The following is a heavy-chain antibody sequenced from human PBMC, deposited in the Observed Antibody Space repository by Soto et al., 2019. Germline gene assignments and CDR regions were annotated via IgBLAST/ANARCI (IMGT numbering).Heavy chain of an antibody. CDR2: IKEDVSEK. V-gene: IGHV3-7*01. CDR1: GFTFSNYW. D-gene: IGHD1-1*01. J-gene: IGHJ6*02. Sequence: EVQLVESGGGLVQPGGSLRLSCAASGFTFSNYWMSWVRQAPGKGLEWVANIKEDVSEKYYVDAVKGRFTISRDNAKNSLYLQMNSLRAEDTAVYYCARVIVWSNLGYYYYAMDVWGQGTTVTVSS. CDR3: ARVIVWSNLGYYYYAMDV.